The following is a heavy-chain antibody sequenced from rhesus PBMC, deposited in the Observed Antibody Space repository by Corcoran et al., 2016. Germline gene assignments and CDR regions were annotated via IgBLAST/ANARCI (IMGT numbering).Heavy chain of an antibody. Sequence: QVQLQESGPGLVKPSETLSLTCAVSGYYISSGYYWNWIRPPPGTGLEWIGTIYGGGGRKYVNPSVKSRDNLSVYTSKNQFALKRRCVTAADTAVYYCARDRRQRAQPYNSLDVWGRGGLVTVSS. CDR2: IYGGGGRK. V-gene: IGHV4S14*01. CDR3: ARDRRQRAQPYNSLDV. CDR1: GYYISSGYY. D-gene: IGHD5-12*01. J-gene: IGHJ5-2*02.